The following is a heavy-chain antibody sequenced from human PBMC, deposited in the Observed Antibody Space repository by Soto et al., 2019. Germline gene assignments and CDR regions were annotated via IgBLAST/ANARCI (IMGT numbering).Heavy chain of an antibody. V-gene: IGHV1-3*01. CDR3: ASGSSYGYCSGGSCYPAIDY. J-gene: IGHJ4*02. CDR2: INAGNGNT. D-gene: IGHD2-15*01. Sequence: ASVKVSCKASGYTFTSYAMHWVRQAPGQRLEWMGWINAGNGNTKYSQKFQGRVTITRDTSASTAYMELSSLRSEDTAVYYCASGSSYGYCSGGSCYPAIDYWGQGTLVTVSS. CDR1: GYTFTSYA.